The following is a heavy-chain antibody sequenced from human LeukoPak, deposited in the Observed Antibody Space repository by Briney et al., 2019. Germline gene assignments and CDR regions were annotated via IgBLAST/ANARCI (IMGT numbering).Heavy chain of an antibody. CDR2: ISYDGNYI. CDR3: AKRTVTMRLPGAFDI. D-gene: IGHD4-17*01. J-gene: IGHJ3*02. CDR1: GFTFSNYA. Sequence: GGSLRLSCAASGFTFSNYAMHWVRQAPGKGLEWVTAISYDGNYIYYAHSVEGRFTISRDNSWNTLYLQMNSLRTEDTAVYYCAKRTVTMRLPGAFDIWGQGTMVAVSS. V-gene: IGHV3-30-3*02.